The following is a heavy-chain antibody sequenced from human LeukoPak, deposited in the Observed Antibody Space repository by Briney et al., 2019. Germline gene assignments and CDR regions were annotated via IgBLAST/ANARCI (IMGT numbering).Heavy chain of an antibody. D-gene: IGHD2-21*02. CDR1: GGSISSGSYY. Sequence: SETLSLTCTVSGGSISSGSYYWSWIRQPAGKGLEWIGRIYTSGSTNYNPSLKSRVTISVDTSKNQFSLKLSSVTPADTAVYYCARYCGGDCYSYYFDYWGQGTLVTVSS. CDR2: IYTSGST. V-gene: IGHV4-61*02. J-gene: IGHJ4*02. CDR3: ARYCGGDCYSYYFDY.